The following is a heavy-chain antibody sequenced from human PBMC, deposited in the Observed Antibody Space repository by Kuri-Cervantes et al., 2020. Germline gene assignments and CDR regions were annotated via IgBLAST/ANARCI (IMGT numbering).Heavy chain of an antibody. CDR3: AREGGAVGATLIPSSDAFDI. Sequence: SETLSLTCSVSGASISSYYWSWIRQSPGKGLEWIGYIYDSGRTNFNPSLKSRVTMSVDTSKNQFSLKLKSVSAADAAVYFCAREGGAVGATLIPSSDAFDIWGQGTMVTVSS. CDR1: GASISSYY. J-gene: IGHJ3*02. CDR2: IYDSGRT. D-gene: IGHD1-26*01. V-gene: IGHV4-59*12.